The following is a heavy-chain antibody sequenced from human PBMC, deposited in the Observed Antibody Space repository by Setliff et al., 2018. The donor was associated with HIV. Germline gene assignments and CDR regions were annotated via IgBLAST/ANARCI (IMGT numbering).Heavy chain of an antibody. Sequence: PSETLSLTCTVSGGFISSSSYYWGWIRQPPGKGLEWTGSIYYSGNTYYSPSLKSRVTISVDTSKNQFSLKLSSVTAADTAVYYCARDGPLEGSYRYYYYYMDVWGKGTTVTVSS. D-gene: IGHD3-10*01. J-gene: IGHJ6*03. CDR1: GGFISSSSYY. CDR2: IYYSGNT. CDR3: ARDGPLEGSYRYYYYYMDV. V-gene: IGHV4-39*07.